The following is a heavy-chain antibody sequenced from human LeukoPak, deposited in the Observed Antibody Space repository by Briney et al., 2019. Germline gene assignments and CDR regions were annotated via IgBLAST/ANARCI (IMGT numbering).Heavy chain of an antibody. V-gene: IGHV1-18*01. CDR2: INNYNGHT. CDR3: TRVPELPDY. D-gene: IGHD3-10*01. CDR1: GYTFTNYG. Sequence: ASVKVSCKASGYTFTNYGISWVRQAPGQGLEWMGWINNYNGHTNYSQKFQGRVTLTTDTSTRTAYMELRGLRYDDTAMYYCTRVPELPDYWGQGTLVAVSS. J-gene: IGHJ4*02.